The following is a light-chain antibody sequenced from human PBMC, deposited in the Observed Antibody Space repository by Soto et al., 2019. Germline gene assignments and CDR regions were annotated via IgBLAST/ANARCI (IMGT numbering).Light chain of an antibody. CDR2: AAS. CDR1: QGIRNG. Sequence: AIQMTQSPSSLSASVGDRVTITCRASQGIRNGLGWYQQKPGKAPKLLIYAASNLQSGVQSRFSGSGSGTDFTLTISSLQPEDFATYYCLQDYSWTFGQGTMVEIK. V-gene: IGKV1-6*01. J-gene: IGKJ1*01. CDR3: LQDYSWT.